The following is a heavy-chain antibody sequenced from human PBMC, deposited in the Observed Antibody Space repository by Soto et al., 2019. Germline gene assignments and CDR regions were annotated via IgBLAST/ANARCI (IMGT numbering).Heavy chain of an antibody. CDR3: AKQRGVIYSFDY. D-gene: IGHD3-16*02. J-gene: IGHJ4*02. Sequence: GGSLRLSCEASGFTFSSYGMHWVRQAPGKGLEWVAVISDDATSKFYIDSVKGRFTISRDSSKNTVFLQMDSLRVEDTAMYYCAKQRGVIYSFDYWGQGTLVTVSS. CDR2: ISDDATSK. CDR1: GFTFSSYG. V-gene: IGHV3-30*18.